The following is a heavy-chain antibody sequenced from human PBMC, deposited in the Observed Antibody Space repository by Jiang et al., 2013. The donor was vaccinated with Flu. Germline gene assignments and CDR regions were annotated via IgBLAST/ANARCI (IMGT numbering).Heavy chain of an antibody. Sequence: GKALEWLALIYWNDDKRYSPSLKSRLTITKDTSKNQVVLTMTNMDPVDTATYYCARGGLYYYGMDVWGQGTTVTVSS. V-gene: IGHV2-5*01. J-gene: IGHJ6*02. CDR3: ARGGLYYYGMDV. CDR2: IYWNDDK.